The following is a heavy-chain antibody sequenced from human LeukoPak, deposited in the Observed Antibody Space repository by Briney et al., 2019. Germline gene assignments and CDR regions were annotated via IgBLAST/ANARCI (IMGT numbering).Heavy chain of an antibody. CDR1: GFTFSSYS. D-gene: IGHD3-10*01. CDR3: ARGWFGETSGRFDY. J-gene: IGHJ4*02. Sequence: GGSLRLSCAASGFTFSSYSMNWVRQAPGKGLESVSSISSSSSYIYYADSVKGRFTISRDNAKNSLYLQMNSLRAEDTAVYYCARGWFGETSGRFDYCGQGTLVTVSS. CDR2: ISSSSSYI. V-gene: IGHV3-21*01.